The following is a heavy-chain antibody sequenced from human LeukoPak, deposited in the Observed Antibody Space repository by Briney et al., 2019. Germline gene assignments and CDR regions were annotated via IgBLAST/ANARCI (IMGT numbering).Heavy chain of an antibody. J-gene: IGHJ3*02. V-gene: IGHV4-61*05. Sequence: SETLSLTCTVSGGSISSSSYYWGRIRQPPGKGLEWIGYIYYSGSTNYNPSLKSRVTISVDTSKNQFSLKLSSVTAADTAVYYCARHDSSGPYNAFDIWGQGTMVTVSS. CDR3: ARHDSSGPYNAFDI. CDR2: IYYSGST. CDR1: GGSISSSSYY. D-gene: IGHD3-22*01.